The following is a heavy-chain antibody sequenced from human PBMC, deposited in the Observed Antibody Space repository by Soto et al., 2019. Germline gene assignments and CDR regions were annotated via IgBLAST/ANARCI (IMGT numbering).Heavy chain of an antibody. Sequence: GGSLILSCAASGFTFSSYLMHWVRQAPGKGLAWASRINSDGSSTSYADSVKGRFTISRENAKKTLYLQMNSLRAEDTAVYYCARDRAITIFGGLARAGVMDVWGQGTTVTVSS. J-gene: IGHJ6*02. V-gene: IGHV3-74*01. CDR1: GFTFSSYL. D-gene: IGHD3-3*01. CDR2: INSDGSST. CDR3: ARDRAITIFGGLARAGVMDV.